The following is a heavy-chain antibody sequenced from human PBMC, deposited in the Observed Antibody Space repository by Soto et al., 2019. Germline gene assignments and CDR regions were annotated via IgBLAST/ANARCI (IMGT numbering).Heavy chain of an antibody. CDR1: GGSITSSSYY. J-gene: IGHJ4*02. CDR3: MLGSGSKDFDH. Sequence: SETLSLTCTVSGGSITSSSYYWGGIRQPPGKGLEWIGNIYYSGSTYYNPSLKSRVTISVDTSKNQFSLKLSSVTAADTAVYYCMLGSGSKDFDHWGQGSLVTVS. CDR2: IYYSGST. D-gene: IGHD3-22*01. V-gene: IGHV4-39*01.